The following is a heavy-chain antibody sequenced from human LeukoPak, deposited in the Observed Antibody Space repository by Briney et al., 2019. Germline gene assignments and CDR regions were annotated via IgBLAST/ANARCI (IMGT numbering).Heavy chain of an antibody. Sequence: SGGSLRLSCAASGFTFSSYSMNWVRQAPGKGLGWVSSISSSSSYIYYADSVKGRFTISRDNAKNSLYLQMNSLRAEDTAVYSCARGGYSSGWYPISSYFDYWGQGTLVTVSS. D-gene: IGHD6-19*01. CDR1: GFTFSSYS. CDR2: ISSSSSYI. J-gene: IGHJ4*02. CDR3: ARGGYSSGWYPISSYFDY. V-gene: IGHV3-21*01.